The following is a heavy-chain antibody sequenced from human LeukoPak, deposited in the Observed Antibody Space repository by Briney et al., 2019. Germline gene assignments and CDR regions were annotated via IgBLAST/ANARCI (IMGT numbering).Heavy chain of an antibody. J-gene: IGHJ5*02. V-gene: IGHV3-66*03. Sequence: GGSLRLSCAVSGYRVRDFYMSCVPDAPGGGREWVGLIRDSGEAFYADFARGRFAISRDESENTLYLQMNSLRVEDTAVYFCARDRAANQDWVEFDPWGQGTPVIVSS. D-gene: IGHD3/OR15-3a*01. CDR3: ARDRAANQDWVEFDP. CDR1: GYRVRDFY. CDR2: IRDSGEA.